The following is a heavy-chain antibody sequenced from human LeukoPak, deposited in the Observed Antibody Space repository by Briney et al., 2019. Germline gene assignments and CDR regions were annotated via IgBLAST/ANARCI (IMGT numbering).Heavy chain of an antibody. D-gene: IGHD2-2*01. CDR1: GFTFSSYE. Sequence: GGSLRLSCTASGFTFSSYEMNWVRQAPGKGLEWVSYISSGTTTIYYADSVKGRFTISRDNAKNSLYLRMNSLRAEDTAVYYCARRYCSSTSCTLDYWGQGTLVTVSS. J-gene: IGHJ4*02. CDR3: ARRYCSSTSCTLDY. V-gene: IGHV3-48*03. CDR2: ISSGTTTI.